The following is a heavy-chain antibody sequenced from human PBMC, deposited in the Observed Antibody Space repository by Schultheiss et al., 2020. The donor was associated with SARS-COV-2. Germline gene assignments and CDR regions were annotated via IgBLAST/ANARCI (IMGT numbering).Heavy chain of an antibody. CDR2: INHSGST. V-gene: IGHV4-34*01. CDR1: GGSFSGYY. CDR3: ARGVGVGSSWIMERSGWFDP. J-gene: IGHJ5*02. D-gene: IGHD6-13*01. Sequence: SETLSLTCAVYGGSFSGYYWSWIRQPPGKGLEWIGEINHSGSTNYNPSLKSRVTISVDTSKNQFSLKLSSVTAADTAVYYCARGVGVGSSWIMERSGWFDPWGQGTLVTVSS.